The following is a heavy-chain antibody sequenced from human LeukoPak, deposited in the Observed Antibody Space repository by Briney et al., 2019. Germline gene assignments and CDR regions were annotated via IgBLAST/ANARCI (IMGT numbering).Heavy chain of an antibody. Sequence: ASVKVSCKASGYTFTDYYMHWVRQAPGQGLEWMGWIDPNSGDTNYAQKFQGRVTMTRDTSISTAYMELSRLRSDDTAVYYCARDWYDNSDAFDIWGQGTMVTVSS. CDR3: ARDWYDNSDAFDI. D-gene: IGHD3-9*01. V-gene: IGHV1-2*02. CDR1: GYTFTDYY. J-gene: IGHJ3*02. CDR2: IDPNSGDT.